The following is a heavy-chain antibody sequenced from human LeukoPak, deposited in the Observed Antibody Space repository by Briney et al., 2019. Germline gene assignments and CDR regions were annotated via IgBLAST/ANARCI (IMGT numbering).Heavy chain of an antibody. J-gene: IGHJ2*01. CDR1: GGSISSYY. Sequence: PSETRSLTCTVSGGSISSYYWNWIRQPPGKGLEWIGYIYYSGSTNYNSSLNSRVTISVDTSKNQFSLKVSSVTAADTAVYYCARGRGGYWYFDLWGRGTLVTVSS. V-gene: IGHV4-59*01. CDR2: IYYSGST. D-gene: IGHD3-16*01. CDR3: ARGRGGYWYFDL.